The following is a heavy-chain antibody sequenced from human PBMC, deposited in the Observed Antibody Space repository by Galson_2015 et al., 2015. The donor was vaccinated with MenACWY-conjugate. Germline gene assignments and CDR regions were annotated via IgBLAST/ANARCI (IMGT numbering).Heavy chain of an antibody. D-gene: IGHD3-10*01. CDR3: AKEPFGSGPFDI. CDR1: GFTFSSFG. Sequence: SLRLSCSASGFTFSSFGMHWVRQAPGKRPVWVAVISDDGSKKFYADSLKGRFTISRDNSKNTLYLQVDSLRPEDTALYYCAKEPFGSGPFDIWGRGTMVTVSS. J-gene: IGHJ3*02. V-gene: IGHV3-30*18. CDR2: ISDDGSKK.